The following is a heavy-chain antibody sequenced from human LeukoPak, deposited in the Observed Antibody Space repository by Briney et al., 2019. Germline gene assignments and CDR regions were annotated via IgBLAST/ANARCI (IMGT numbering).Heavy chain of an antibody. D-gene: IGHD1-26*01. CDR2: VSGDGRTT. CDR3: AKDSVVRNTGSYYFAS. CDR1: GFTFNNYA. J-gene: IGHJ4*02. V-gene: IGHV3-23*01. Sequence: QPGGSLRLSCAASGFTFNNYAMSWVRQVPGKGLEWVSAVSGDGRTTHYVDSVKGRFTISRDNSRNTLYLQMSSLRAEGTAIYYCAKDSVVRNTGSYYFASWGQGTLVTVSS.